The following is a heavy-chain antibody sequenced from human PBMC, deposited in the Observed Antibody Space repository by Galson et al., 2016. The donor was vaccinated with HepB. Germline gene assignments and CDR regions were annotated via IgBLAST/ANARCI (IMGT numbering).Heavy chain of an antibody. V-gene: IGHV1-58*01. Sequence: SVKVSCKASGFTFSNSAVQWVRQARGQRLEWIGWLVVGGGTTNYAQRFQERVTITRDMSTSTAYMELSSLRSEDTAVYYCAAEVKGGYYYNPQYVQHWGQGTLVTVSS. CDR1: GFTFSNSA. D-gene: IGHD3-22*01. CDR3: AAEVKGGYYYNPQYVQH. J-gene: IGHJ1*01. CDR2: LVVGGGTT.